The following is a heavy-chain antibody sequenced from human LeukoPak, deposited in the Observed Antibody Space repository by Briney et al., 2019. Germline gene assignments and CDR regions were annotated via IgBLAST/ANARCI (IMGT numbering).Heavy chain of an antibody. Sequence: GGSLRLSCATSGFTFNTFPMSWVRQAPGKGLEWVSSLSDSGGGTYYADSVKGRFTISRDNSKNTLFLQMNSLRAEDTAIYYCAKRGGGHYFFDSWGQGTPVTVSS. CDR3: AKRGGGHYFFDS. CDR1: GFTFNTFP. V-gene: IGHV3-23*01. D-gene: IGHD2-21*02. CDR2: LSDSGGGT. J-gene: IGHJ4*02.